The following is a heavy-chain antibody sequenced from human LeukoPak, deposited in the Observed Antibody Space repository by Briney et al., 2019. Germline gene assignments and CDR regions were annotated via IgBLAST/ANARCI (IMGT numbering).Heavy chain of an antibody. D-gene: IGHD1-1*01. J-gene: IGHJ4*02. V-gene: IGHV1-8*01. CDR1: GYTFTSYD. CDR3: SRGSMEGDPSDY. Sequence: GASVKVSCKASGYTFTSYDINWVRQATGQGLEWMGWMNHNGGNTGYAQKFKGRVTMTRYSSSNTVYMEMSSLRSEDTAVYYCSRGSMEGDPSDYWGQGTLVTVSS. CDR2: MNHNGGNT.